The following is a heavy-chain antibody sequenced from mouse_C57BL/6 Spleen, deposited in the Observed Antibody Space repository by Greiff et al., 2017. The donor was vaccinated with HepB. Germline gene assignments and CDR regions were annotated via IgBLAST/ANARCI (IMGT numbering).Heavy chain of an antibody. D-gene: IGHD1-1*01. CDR3: ARNYYGSLYYFDY. J-gene: IGHJ2*01. CDR2: IYPGSGNT. Sequence: LLESGPKLVKPGASVKISCKASGYTFTDYYINWVKQRPGQGLEWIGWIYPGSGNTKYNEKFKGKATLTVDTSSSTAYMQLSSLTSEDSAVYFCARNYYGSLYYFDYWGQGTTLTVSS. CDR1: GYTFTDYY. V-gene: IGHV1-84*01.